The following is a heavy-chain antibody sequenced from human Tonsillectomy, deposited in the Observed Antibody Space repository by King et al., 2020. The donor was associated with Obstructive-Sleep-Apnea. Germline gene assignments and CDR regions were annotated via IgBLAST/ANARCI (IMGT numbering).Heavy chain of an antibody. CDR2: ISSSSGTI. D-gene: IGHD5-24*01. CDR1: GFAFSSWS. Sequence: VQLVESGGGLVQPGGSLRLSCAASGFAFSSWSMHWVRQAPGKGLEWVSYISSSSGTIYYADSLKDRFTISRDNAKDSLYLQMNSLRAEDTAVYYCARIEMAAIYDAFDVWGQGTMVTVSS. J-gene: IGHJ3*01. V-gene: IGHV3-48*04. CDR3: ARIEMAAIYDAFDV.